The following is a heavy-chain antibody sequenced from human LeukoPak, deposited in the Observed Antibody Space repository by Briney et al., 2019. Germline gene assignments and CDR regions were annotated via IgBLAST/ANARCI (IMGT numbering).Heavy chain of an antibody. CDR2: INPNSGGT. CDR3: ASGTDYYDSSGYYRGDIYFQH. CDR1: GYTFTGYY. D-gene: IGHD3-22*01. J-gene: IGHJ1*01. Sequence: ASVKVSCKASGYTFTGYYMHWVRQAPGQGLEWMGRINPNSGGTNYAQKFQGTVTMTRDTSNSTAYMELSRLRSDDTAVYYCASGTDYYDSSGYYRGDIYFQHWGQGTLVTVSS. V-gene: IGHV1-2*06.